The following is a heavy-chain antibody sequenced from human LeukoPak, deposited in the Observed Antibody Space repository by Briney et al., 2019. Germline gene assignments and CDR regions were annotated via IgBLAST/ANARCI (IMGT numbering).Heavy chain of an antibody. D-gene: IGHD4-17*01. Sequence: ASVKVSCKASGGTFSSYAINWVRQAPGQGLEWMGWISPYSGATHYAQIFQGRVTMTRDTSITTAYMEVSSLRSDDSAVYFCARTLTTATWDYWGQGTLVTVSS. CDR2: ISPYSGAT. J-gene: IGHJ4*02. V-gene: IGHV1-2*02. CDR3: ARTLTTATWDY. CDR1: GGTFSSYA.